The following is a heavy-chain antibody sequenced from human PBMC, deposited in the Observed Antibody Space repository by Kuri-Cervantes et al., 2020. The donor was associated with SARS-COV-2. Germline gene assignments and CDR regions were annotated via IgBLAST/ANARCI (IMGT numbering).Heavy chain of an antibody. CDR2: IYHSGST. V-gene: IGHV4-38-2*02. J-gene: IGHJ5*02. Sequence: SETLSLTCTVSGYSISRGYYWGWIRQPPGKGLEWIGSIYHSGSTYYNPSLKSRVTISVDTSKNQLSLKLSSVTAADTAVYYCASGYITGTTVAYDPWGQGTLVTVSS. CDR1: GYSISRGYY. D-gene: IGHD1-7*01. CDR3: ASGYITGTTVAYDP.